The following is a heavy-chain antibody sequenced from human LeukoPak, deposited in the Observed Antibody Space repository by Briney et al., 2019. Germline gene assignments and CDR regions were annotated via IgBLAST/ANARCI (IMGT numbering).Heavy chain of an antibody. D-gene: IGHD1-7*01. CDR1: GGSISSYY. Sequence: SETLSLTCTVSGGSISSYYWSWIRQPPGKGLEWIGYIYYSGSTNYNPSLKSRVTISVDTSKNQFSLKLSSVTAADTAVYYCARDTFKLRGYYYYMDVWGKGTTVTVSS. V-gene: IGHV4-59*01. CDR3: ARDTFKLRGYYYYMDV. CDR2: IYYSGST. J-gene: IGHJ6*03.